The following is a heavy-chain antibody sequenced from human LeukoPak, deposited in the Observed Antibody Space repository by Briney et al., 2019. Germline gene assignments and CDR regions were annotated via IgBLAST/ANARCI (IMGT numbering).Heavy chain of an antibody. J-gene: IGHJ3*02. CDR2: INPSGGST. D-gene: IGHD3-10*01. Sequence: VASVKVSCXASGYTFTSYYMHWVRQALGQGLEWMAIINPSGGSTSYAQKFQGRVTMTRDTSTGTVYMELSSLRSEDTAVYYCARPYNWNLIPMVRGVADNAFDIWGQGTMVTVSS. CDR1: GYTFTSYY. CDR3: ARPYNWNLIPMVRGVADNAFDI. V-gene: IGHV1-46*01.